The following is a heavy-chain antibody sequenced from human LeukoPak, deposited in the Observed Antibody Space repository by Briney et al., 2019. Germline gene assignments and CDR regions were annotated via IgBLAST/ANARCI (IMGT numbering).Heavy chain of an antibody. CDR1: GFTFSSYS. CDR3: ATSIVVVTPDAFDI. CDR2: ITGRSDTI. J-gene: IGHJ3*02. D-gene: IGHD3-22*01. Sequence: GGSLRLSCTASGFTFSSYSINWVRLAPGKGLEWLSYITGRSDTIYYADSVKGRFTISRDNAKNSLYLQMNSLRAEDTAVYYCATSIVVVTPDAFDIWGQGTMVTVSS. V-gene: IGHV3-48*04.